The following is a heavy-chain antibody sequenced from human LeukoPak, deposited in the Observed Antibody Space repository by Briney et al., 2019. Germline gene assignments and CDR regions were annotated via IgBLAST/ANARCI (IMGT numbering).Heavy chain of an antibody. D-gene: IGHD1-26*01. V-gene: IGHV4-30-2*01. J-gene: IGHJ4*02. CDR1: GGSISSGGYS. CDR3: ARVGPWELLSRWLAKGTAYYFDY. CDR2: IYHSGST. Sequence: SQTLSLTCAVSGGSISSGGYSWSWIRQPPGKGLEWIGYIYHSGSTYYNPSLKSRVTISVDRSKNQFSLKLSSVTAADTAVYYCARVGPWELLSRWLAKGTAYYFDYWGQGTLVTVSS.